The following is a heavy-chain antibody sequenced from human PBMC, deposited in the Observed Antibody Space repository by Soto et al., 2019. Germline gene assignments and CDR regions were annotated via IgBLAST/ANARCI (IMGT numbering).Heavy chain of an antibody. CDR3: ARRRASFDP. CDR2: IYYSGST. CDR1: GGSISSYY. D-gene: IGHD1-26*01. V-gene: IGHV4-59*01. Sequence: PSETLSLTCTVSGGSISSYYWSWIRQPPGKGLEWIGYIYYSGSTNYNPSHKSRVTISVDTSKNQFSLKLSSVTAADTAVYYCARRRASFDPWGQGTLVTVSS. J-gene: IGHJ5*02.